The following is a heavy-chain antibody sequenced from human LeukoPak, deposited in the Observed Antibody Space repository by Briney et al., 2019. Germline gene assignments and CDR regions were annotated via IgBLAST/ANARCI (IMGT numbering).Heavy chain of an antibody. D-gene: IGHD6-19*01. CDR2: INSDGSST. CDR1: GFTFSSYW. V-gene: IGHV3-74*01. Sequence: AGGSLRLSCAASGFTFSSYWMHWVRQAPGKVLVWVSRINSDGSSTSYADSVKGRFTISRDNSKNTLYLQMNSLRAEDTAVYYCASSAGALIDCWGQGTLVIVSS. J-gene: IGHJ4*02. CDR3: ASSAGALIDC.